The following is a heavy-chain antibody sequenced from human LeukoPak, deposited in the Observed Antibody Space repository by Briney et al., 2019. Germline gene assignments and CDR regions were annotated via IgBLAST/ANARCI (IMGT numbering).Heavy chain of an antibody. J-gene: IGHJ4*02. CDR1: GYTFTGYY. V-gene: IGHV1-2*02. CDR3: ARDLYSGSAQGSFDY. Sequence: ASVKVSCKASGYTFTGYYMHWVRQAPGQGLEWMGWINPNSGGTNYAQKFQGRVTTTRDTSISTAYMELSRLRSDDTAVYYCARDLYSGSAQGSFDYWGQGTLVTVSS. D-gene: IGHD1-26*01. CDR2: INPNSGGT.